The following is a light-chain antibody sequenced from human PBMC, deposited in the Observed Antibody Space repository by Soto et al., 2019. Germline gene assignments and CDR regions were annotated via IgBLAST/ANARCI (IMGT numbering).Light chain of an antibody. CDR1: QSVTNSY. V-gene: IGKV3-20*01. CDR3: QQYGSSPGT. Sequence: EIVLSQSPGTLSLSPGERATLSCRASQSVTNSYLAWYRQKPGQAPRLLIFGASIRDTGIPDRFSGSGSGTDFTLTISRLEPEDFAVYYCQQYGSSPGTFGQGTKVDIK. J-gene: IGKJ1*01. CDR2: GAS.